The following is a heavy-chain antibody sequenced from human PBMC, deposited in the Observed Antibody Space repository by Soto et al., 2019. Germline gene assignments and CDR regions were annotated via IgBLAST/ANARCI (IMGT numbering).Heavy chain of an antibody. V-gene: IGHV3-23*01. D-gene: IGHD6-6*01. CDR1: GFTFSSYA. Sequence: PGGSLRLSCAASGFTFSSYAMSWVRQAPGKGLEWVSHIGGSGGSTYYADSVKGRFTISRDNSKNTLYLQMNGLRAEDTAVYYCAKDQYASSLLRGSWDYWGQGTLVTVSS. CDR3: AKDQYASSLLRGSWDY. J-gene: IGHJ4*02. CDR2: IGGSGGST.